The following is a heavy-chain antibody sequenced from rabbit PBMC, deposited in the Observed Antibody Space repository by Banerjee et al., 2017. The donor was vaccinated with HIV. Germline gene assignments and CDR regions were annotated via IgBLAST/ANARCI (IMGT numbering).Heavy chain of an antibody. CDR3: ARDYGDYDSPGGL. V-gene: IGHV1S45*01. CDR1: YW. Sequence: YWICWVRQAPGKGLEWIACIYIGSSGSTYYASWAKGRFTISKTSSTTVTLQMTSLTVADTATYFCARDYGDYDSPGGLWGPGTLVTVS. J-gene: IGHJ4*01. CDR2: IYIGSSGST. D-gene: IGHD2-1*01.